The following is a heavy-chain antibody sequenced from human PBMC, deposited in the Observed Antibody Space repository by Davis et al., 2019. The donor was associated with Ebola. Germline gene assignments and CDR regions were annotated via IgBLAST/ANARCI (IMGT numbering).Heavy chain of an antibody. CDR1: GYTFINHV. CDR2: VGAYNHNT. D-gene: IGHD2/OR15-2a*01. Sequence: AASVKVSCKTSGYTFINHVISWVRQAPGQRLEWMGWVGAYNHNTHYAQKFQGRVTMTADTSTNTAYMELKSLRSDDTAVYYCARGERGGAEFYDNWGQGTVITVSS. J-gene: IGHJ1*01. CDR3: ARGERGGAEFYDN. V-gene: IGHV1-18*01.